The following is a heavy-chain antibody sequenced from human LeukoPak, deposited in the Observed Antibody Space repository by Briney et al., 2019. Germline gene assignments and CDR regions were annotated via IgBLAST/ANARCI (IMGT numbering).Heavy chain of an antibody. V-gene: IGHV5-51*01. CDR1: GYTFTTYW. CDR3: ARLADFPTPQYDY. CDR2: IYPADSKT. J-gene: IGHJ4*02. D-gene: IGHD3-3*01. Sequence: GESLKISCKGSGYTFTTYWIGWVRQMPGEGLEWLGFIYPADSKTTYSPSFQGQVTISADKSISTAYLQWSSLKASDTAMFYCARLADFPTPQYDYWGQGTLVTVSS.